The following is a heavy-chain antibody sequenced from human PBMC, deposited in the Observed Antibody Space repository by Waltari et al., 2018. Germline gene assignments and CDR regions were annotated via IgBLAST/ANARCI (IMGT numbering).Heavy chain of an antibody. CDR3: ARSSWATIFGVVIYQFDY. CDR2: IYHSGST. V-gene: IGHV4-38-2*01. Sequence: QVQLQESGPGLVKPSETLSLTCAVSGYSISSGYYWGWIRQPPGKGLEWIGSIYHSGSTYYNPSLKSRVTISVDTSKNQFSLKLSSVTAADTAVYYCARSSWATIFGVVIYQFDYWGQGTLVTVSS. CDR1: GYSISSGYY. D-gene: IGHD3-3*01. J-gene: IGHJ4*02.